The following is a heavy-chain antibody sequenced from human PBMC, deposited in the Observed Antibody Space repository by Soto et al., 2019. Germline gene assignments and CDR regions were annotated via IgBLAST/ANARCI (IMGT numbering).Heavy chain of an antibody. CDR2: LIPIFGTA. D-gene: IGHD5-12*01. CDR3: ARDGYPPPYGMDV. V-gene: IGHV1-69*06. CDR1: GGTFSSYA. J-gene: IGHJ6*02. Sequence: SVKVSCNASGGTFSSYAISWVRPAPGQGLEWMGGLIPIFGTANYAQKFQGRVTITADKSTSTAYMELSSLRSEDTAVYYCARDGYPPPYGMDVWGQGTTVTVSS.